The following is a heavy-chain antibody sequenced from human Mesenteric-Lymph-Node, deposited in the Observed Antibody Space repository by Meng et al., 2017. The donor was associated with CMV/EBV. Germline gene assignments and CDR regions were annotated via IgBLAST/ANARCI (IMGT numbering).Heavy chain of an antibody. J-gene: IGHJ4*02. CDR1: GYTFTGYY. CDR3: ARGKKGRGKWVDIVVVVGLDY. D-gene: IGHD2-2*03. Sequence: ASVKVSCKASGYTFTGYYMHWVRRAPGQGLEWMGWINPNSGGTNYAQKFQGRVTMTRDTSISTAYMELSRLRSDDTAVYYCARGKKGRGKWVDIVVVVGLDYWGQGTLVTVSS. CDR2: INPNSGGT. V-gene: IGHV1-2*02.